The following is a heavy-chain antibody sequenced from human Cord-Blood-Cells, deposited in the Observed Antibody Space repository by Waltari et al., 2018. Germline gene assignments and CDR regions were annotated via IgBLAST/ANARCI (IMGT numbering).Heavy chain of an antibody. V-gene: IGHV4-34*01. D-gene: IGHD3-9*01. CDR3: ASGGAYYDILTGYYY. J-gene: IGHJ4*02. Sequence: QVQLQQRGAGLLKPSETLSLTCAVYGGSFSGYYWSWIRQPPGKGLEWIGEIHHGGNTNYTPSLKSRVTISVDTSKNQFSLKLSSVTAADTAVYYCASGGAYYDILTGYYYWGQGTLVTVSS. CDR1: GGSFSGYY. CDR2: IHHGGNT.